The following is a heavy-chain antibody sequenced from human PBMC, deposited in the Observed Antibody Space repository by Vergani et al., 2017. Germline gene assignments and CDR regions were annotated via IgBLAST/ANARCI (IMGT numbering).Heavy chain of an antibody. D-gene: IGHD3-3*01. Sequence: QVQLVQSGAEVKKPGASVKVSCKASGYTFTSYYMHWVRQAPGQGLEWMGWMNPNSGNTGYAQKFQGRVTMTRNTSISTAYMELSSLRSEDTAVYYCARGRGITMFGVVRINAYYFDYWGQGTLVTVSS. CDR1: GYTFTSYY. CDR2: MNPNSGNT. J-gene: IGHJ4*02. CDR3: ARGRGITMFGVVRINAYYFDY. V-gene: IGHV1-8*02.